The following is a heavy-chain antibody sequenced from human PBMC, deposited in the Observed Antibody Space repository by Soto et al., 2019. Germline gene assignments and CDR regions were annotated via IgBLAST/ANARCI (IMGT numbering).Heavy chain of an antibody. CDR3: AKTYGSGSYYNEPFDY. V-gene: IGHV3-23*01. CDR2: ISGSGGST. Sequence: GGSLRLSCAASGFTFSSYAMSWVRQAPGKGLEWVSAISGSGGSTYYADSVKGRFTISRDNSKNTLNLQMNSLRAEDTAVYYCAKTYGSGSYYNEPFDYWGQGTLVTAPQ. D-gene: IGHD3-10*01. J-gene: IGHJ4*02. CDR1: GFTFSSYA.